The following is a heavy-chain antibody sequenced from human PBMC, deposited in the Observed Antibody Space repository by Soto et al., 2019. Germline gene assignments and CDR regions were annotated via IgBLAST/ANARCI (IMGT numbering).Heavy chain of an antibody. Sequence: GGSLRLSCAASGFTFSSYAMHWVRQAPGKGLEYVSAISSNGGSTYYANSVKGRFTISRDNSKNTLYLQMGSLRAEDMAVYYCARDLVAGDYDFQGFDPWGQGTLVTVSS. J-gene: IGHJ5*02. CDR2: ISSNGGST. CDR1: GFTFSSYA. D-gene: IGHD4-17*01. CDR3: ARDLVAGDYDFQGFDP. V-gene: IGHV3-64*01.